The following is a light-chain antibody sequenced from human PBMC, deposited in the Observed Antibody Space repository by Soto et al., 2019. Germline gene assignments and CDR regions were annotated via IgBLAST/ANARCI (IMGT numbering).Light chain of an antibody. CDR2: GAS. J-gene: IGKJ3*01. Sequence: EILMTQSPATLSVSPGERATLSSRASQSLSRNLAWYQQKPGQAPRLPIYGASTRASGIPARFSGVGSRTEFTLTISSLQSDDFALYFCQHYNDWPPAFTFGPGTKVYL. CDR3: QHYNDWPPAFT. CDR1: QSLSRN. V-gene: IGKV3-15*01.